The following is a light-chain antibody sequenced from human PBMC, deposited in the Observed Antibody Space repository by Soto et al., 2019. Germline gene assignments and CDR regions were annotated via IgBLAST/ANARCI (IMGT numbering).Light chain of an antibody. V-gene: IGKV1D-13*01. CDR1: QGISSY. CDR2: AAS. Sequence: AIQLTQSPSSLSASVGDRVTITCRASQGISSYLAWYQQKPGKAPNLLIYAASSLHSGVPARFSGSGFGTDFTLTISSLQSEDFAVYYCHQYNDWPRTFGQGTKVDIK. CDR3: HQYNDWPRT. J-gene: IGKJ1*01.